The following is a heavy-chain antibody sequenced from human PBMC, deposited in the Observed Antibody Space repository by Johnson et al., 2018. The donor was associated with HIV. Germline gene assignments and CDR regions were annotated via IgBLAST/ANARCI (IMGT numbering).Heavy chain of an antibody. V-gene: IGHV3-11*04. CDR3: ARDSYDSSGPQHEAFGI. Sequence: QVQLVESGGGLVKPGGSLRLSCAASGFTFSDYYISWIRQAPGKGLEWLSYISSSGSTIYYADSVKGRFTISRDNAKNSLYLQMNSLRAEDTAVYYCARDSYDSSGPQHEAFGIWGRGTMVTVSS. J-gene: IGHJ3*02. CDR1: GFTFSDYY. CDR2: ISSSGSTI. D-gene: IGHD3-22*01.